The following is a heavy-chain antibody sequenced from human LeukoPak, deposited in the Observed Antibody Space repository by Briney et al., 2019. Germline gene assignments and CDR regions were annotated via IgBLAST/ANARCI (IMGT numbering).Heavy chain of an antibody. V-gene: IGHV3-21*01. D-gene: IGHD3-9*01. CDR2: ISSRSSYI. CDR1: GFTFSSYA. Sequence: PGGSLRLSCAASGFTFSSYAMNWVRQAPGKGLEWVSSISSRSSYIYYADSVKGRFTISRDNAKNSLYLQMNSLRAEDTAVYYCARDNYDILTGYYTPHTFPDYWGQGTLVTVSS. J-gene: IGHJ4*02. CDR3: ARDNYDILTGYYTPHTFPDY.